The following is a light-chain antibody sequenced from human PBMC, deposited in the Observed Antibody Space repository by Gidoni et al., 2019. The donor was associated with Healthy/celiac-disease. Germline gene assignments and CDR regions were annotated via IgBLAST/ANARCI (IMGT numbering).Light chain of an antibody. Sequence: DIVMTQSPLSLPVTPGEPASISCRSSQSLLHSNGYNYLDWYLQKPGQSPQLLICLGSNRASGVPDRFSGIGSGTDFTLKISRVEAEDVGVYYCMQALQTPWTFGQGTKVEIK. V-gene: IGKV2-28*01. CDR1: QSLLHSNGYNY. J-gene: IGKJ1*01. CDR2: LGS. CDR3: MQALQTPWT.